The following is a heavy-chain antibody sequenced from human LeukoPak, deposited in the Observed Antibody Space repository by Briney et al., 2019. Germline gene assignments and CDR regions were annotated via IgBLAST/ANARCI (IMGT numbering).Heavy chain of an antibody. CDR1: GYTFTSYG. CDR3: ARESNIERDDY. D-gene: IGHD2/OR15-2a*01. Sequence: ASVTVSCMASGYTFTSYGISWFRQAPGQGLEWLGWISANNGDTDYPQMFQDRVTMTTDTSTSTAYMELRSLLSDDTALYYCARESNIERDDYWGQGTLVTVSS. J-gene: IGHJ4*02. CDR2: ISANNGDT. V-gene: IGHV1-18*01.